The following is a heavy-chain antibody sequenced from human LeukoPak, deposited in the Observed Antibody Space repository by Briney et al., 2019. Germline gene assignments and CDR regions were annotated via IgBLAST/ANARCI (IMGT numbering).Heavy chain of an antibody. CDR3: AKDQHSTSLNYMDV. CDR2: ISGCGAVT. D-gene: IGHD6-6*01. J-gene: IGHJ6*03. Sequence: PGGSLRLSCAASGFTFSNYAMNWVRQAPGKGLEWVSDISGCGAVTYYGDSVKGRVTISRDNSKNTLYLQMTSLRAEDTAVYFCAKDQHSTSLNYMDVWGDGTTVTVSS. CDR1: GFTFSNYA. V-gene: IGHV3-23*01.